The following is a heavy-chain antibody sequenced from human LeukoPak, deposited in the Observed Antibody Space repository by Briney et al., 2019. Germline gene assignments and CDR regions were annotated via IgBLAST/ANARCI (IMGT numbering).Heavy chain of an antibody. Sequence: SETLCLTCAVSGGSISSYYWSWIRQPPGKGLEWIWYIYYSGSTNYNPSLKSRVTISVDTSKNQSSLKLTSVTAADTAVYYCARAKYMITFGGVIVTNYFDYWGHGTLVTVSS. CDR1: GGSISSYY. D-gene: IGHD3-16*02. J-gene: IGHJ4*01. CDR2: IYYSGST. CDR3: ARAKYMITFGGVIVTNYFDY. V-gene: IGHV4-59*01.